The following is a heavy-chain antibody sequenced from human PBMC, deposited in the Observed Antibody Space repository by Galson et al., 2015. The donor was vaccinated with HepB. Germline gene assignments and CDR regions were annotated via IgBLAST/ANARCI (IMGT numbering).Heavy chain of an antibody. V-gene: IGHV2-70*04. J-gene: IGHJ3*01. CDR2: IDWDDDK. CDR3: ARIPAVSYKSSDYFVADAFDV. CDR1: GFSLATTGMR. D-gene: IGHD3-22*01. Sequence: PALVKPTQTLKLTCTFAGFSLATTGMRLTWIRQPPGKALEWLARIDWDDDKFYTASLKTRLAISKDTSKNQGVLTITNKEPVDTATYYCARIPAVSYKSSDYFVADAFDVWGQGAMVTVSS.